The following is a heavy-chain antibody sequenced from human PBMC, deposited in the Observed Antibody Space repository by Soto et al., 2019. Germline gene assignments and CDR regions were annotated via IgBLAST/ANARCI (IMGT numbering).Heavy chain of an antibody. CDR1: GGSISSYY. CDR2: IYYSGST. J-gene: IGHJ5*02. D-gene: IGHD2-2*01. Sequence: PSETLSLTCTVSGGSISSYYWSWIRQPPGKGLEWIGYIYYSGSTNYNPSLKSRVTISVDTSENQFSLKLSSVTAADTAVYYCARGQLLTFSWFDPWGQGTLVTVSS. V-gene: IGHV4-59*01. CDR3: ARGQLLTFSWFDP.